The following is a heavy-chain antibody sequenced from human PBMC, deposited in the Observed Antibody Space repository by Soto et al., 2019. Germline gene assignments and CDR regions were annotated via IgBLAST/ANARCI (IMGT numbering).Heavy chain of an antibody. CDR2: INAGNGNT. Sequence: QVHLVQSGAEVKKPGASVKVSCKASGYAFTTYGMHWVRQAPGQRLEWMGWINAGNGNTKYSQKFQGRVTITRDTSASTADMELRSLRSDDTAAYYCARGVGYTGDWGQGALVTVSS. V-gene: IGHV1-3*01. D-gene: IGHD1-26*01. CDR3: ARGVGYTGD. CDR1: GYAFTTYG. J-gene: IGHJ4*02.